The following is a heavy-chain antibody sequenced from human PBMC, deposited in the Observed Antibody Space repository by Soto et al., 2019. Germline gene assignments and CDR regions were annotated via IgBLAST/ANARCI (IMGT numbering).Heavy chain of an antibody. J-gene: IGHJ4*02. CDR3: AHTYCGRSLY. CDR1: GFSLTTDRVG. D-gene: IGHD1-26*01. V-gene: IGHV2-5*02. CDR2: IYWDDSK. Sequence: HITLKESGPTLVKPTQTLTLTCTFSGFSLTTDRVGVGWIRQPPGEALEWLAVIYWDDSKTYRPSLESRLTITKDTSKNQVALTMTNMDSLDTATYYCAHTYCGRSLYWGQGTLVTVSS.